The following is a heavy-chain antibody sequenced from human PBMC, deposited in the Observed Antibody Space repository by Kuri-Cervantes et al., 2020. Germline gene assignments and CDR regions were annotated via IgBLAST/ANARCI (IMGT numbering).Heavy chain of an antibody. V-gene: IGHV3-30*02. CDR1: GYTFTSYY. Sequence: SCKASGYTFTSYYMHWVRQAPGKGLEWVAFIRYDGSNKYYADSVKGRFTISRDNSKNTLYLQMNSLRAEDTAVYYCAKLRDLEPREQFDYWGQGTLVTVSS. D-gene: IGHD1-1*01. J-gene: IGHJ4*02. CDR3: AKLRDLEPREQFDY. CDR2: IRYDGSNK.